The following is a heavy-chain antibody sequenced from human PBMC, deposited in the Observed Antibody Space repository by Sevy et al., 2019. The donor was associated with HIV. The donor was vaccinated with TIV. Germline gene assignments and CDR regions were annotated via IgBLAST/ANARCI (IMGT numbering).Heavy chain of an antibody. CDR2: ISYDGSNK. CDR3: ARVDEQRLLRLYYFDY. CDR1: GFTFSNYA. V-gene: IGHV3-30*04. Sequence: GGSLRLSCAASGFTFSNYAMHWVRQAPGKGLEWVAVISYDGSNKYYADSVKGRFTISRDNSKNTLYLQMNSLRAEDTAVYYCARVDEQRLLRLYYFDYWVQGTLVTVSS. D-gene: IGHD5-12*01. J-gene: IGHJ4*02.